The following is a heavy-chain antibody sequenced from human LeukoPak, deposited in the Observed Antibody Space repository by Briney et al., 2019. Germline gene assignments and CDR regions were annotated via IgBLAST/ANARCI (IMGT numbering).Heavy chain of an antibody. J-gene: IGHJ4*02. CDR2: IYPGDSDT. D-gene: IGHD6-6*01. Sequence: GESLKISCKGSGYSFTSYWIGWVRQMPGKGLEWMGIIYPGDSDTRYSPSSQGQVTISADKSISTAYLQWSSLKASDTAMYYCARSHSSSSRPFPYFDYWGQGTLVTVSS. CDR3: ARSHSSSSRPFPYFDY. CDR1: GYSFTSYW. V-gene: IGHV5-51*01.